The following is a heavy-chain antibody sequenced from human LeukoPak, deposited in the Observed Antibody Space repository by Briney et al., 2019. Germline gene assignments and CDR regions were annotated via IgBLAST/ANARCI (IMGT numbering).Heavy chain of an antibody. CDR3: AKRYCSGSSCTLFDY. Sequence: PGGSLRLSCAASGFTFSSYAMTWVRQAPGKGLEWVSLISASGSSAYYTDSVKGRFTISRDNSENTLYLQMNSLTAEDTAVYCCAKRYCSGSSCTLFDYWGQGTLVTVSP. J-gene: IGHJ4*02. D-gene: IGHD2-15*01. V-gene: IGHV3-23*01. CDR1: GFTFSSYA. CDR2: ISASGSSA.